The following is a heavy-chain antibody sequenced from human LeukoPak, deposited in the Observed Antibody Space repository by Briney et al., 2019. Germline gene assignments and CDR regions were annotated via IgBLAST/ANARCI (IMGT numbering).Heavy chain of an antibody. CDR2: INHSGST. D-gene: IGHD3-22*01. J-gene: IGHJ4*02. V-gene: IGHV4-34*01. CDR3: ARLLYDSAGYYYFDY. CDR1: GGSFSGYY. Sequence: SETLSLTCGVYGGSFSGYYWSWIRQPPGKGLEWIGEINHSGSTNYNPSLKSRVTISVDTSKNQFSLKLSSVTAADTAVYYCARLLYDSAGYYYFDYWGQGTLVTVSS.